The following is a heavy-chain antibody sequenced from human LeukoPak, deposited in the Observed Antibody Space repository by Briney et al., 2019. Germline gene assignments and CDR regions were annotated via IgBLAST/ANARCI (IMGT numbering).Heavy chain of an antibody. J-gene: IGHJ4*03. D-gene: IGHD5-24*01. Sequence: SETLSLTCADHGGSFSRYYWSWIRQSPGKGLEWIAEVDHRGDTNYNPSVKSRVTISVDTSKNQFSLKVRSVSAADTAVYYCARGATISETGYFDFWGQGTPVTVSS. CDR2: VDHRGDT. CDR3: ARGATISETGYFDF. CDR1: GGSFSRYY. V-gene: IGHV4-34*01.